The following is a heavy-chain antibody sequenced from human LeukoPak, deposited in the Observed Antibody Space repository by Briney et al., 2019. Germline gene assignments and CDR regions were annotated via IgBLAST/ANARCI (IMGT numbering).Heavy chain of an antibody. D-gene: IGHD4-11*01. CDR1: GGSFSGYY. CDR3: ARVYAVTTFSWFDP. Sequence: SETLSLTCAVYGGSFSGYYWSWIRQPPGKGLEWIGEINHSGSTNHNPSLKSRVTISVDTSKNQFSLKLSSVTAADTAVYYCARVYAVTTFSWFDPWGQGTLVTVSS. V-gene: IGHV4-34*01. CDR2: INHSGST. J-gene: IGHJ5*02.